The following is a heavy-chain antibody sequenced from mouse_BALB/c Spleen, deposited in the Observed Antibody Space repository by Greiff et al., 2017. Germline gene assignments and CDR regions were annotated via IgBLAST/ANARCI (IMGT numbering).Heavy chain of an antibody. CDR1: GYTFTSYW. J-gene: IGHJ1*01. D-gene: IGHD2-4*01. Sequence: VQLQQPGAELVKPGASVKLSCKASGYTFTSYWMHWVKQRPGQGLEWIGEINPSNGRTNYNEKFKSKATLTVDKSSSTAYMQLSSLTSEDSAVYYCARKGGLRQAYWYFDVWGAGTTVTVSS. V-gene: IGHV1S81*02. CDR2: INPSNGRT. CDR3: ARKGGLRQAYWYFDV.